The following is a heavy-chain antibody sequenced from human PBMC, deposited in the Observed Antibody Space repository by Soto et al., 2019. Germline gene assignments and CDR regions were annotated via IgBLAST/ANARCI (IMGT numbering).Heavy chain of an antibody. CDR1: GFTFGDYA. Sequence: LRLSCTASGFTFGDYAMSWVRQAPGRGLEWVSAISGSGGSTYYADSVKGRFTISRDNSKNTLYLQMNSLRAEDTAVYYCAKDLPYYYGSGSYGVGYYYYGMDVWGQGTTVTVSS. V-gene: IGHV3-23*01. CDR2: ISGSGGST. D-gene: IGHD3-10*01. CDR3: AKDLPYYYGSGSYGVGYYYYGMDV. J-gene: IGHJ6*02.